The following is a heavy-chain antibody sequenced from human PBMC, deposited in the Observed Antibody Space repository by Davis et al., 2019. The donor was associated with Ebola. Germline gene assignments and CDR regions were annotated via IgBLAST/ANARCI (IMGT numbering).Heavy chain of an antibody. J-gene: IGHJ3*01. CDR3: TKDVEWAQFDL. CDR2: INGDGSHI. CDR1: GFTFSTTW. D-gene: IGHD1-26*01. V-gene: IGHV3-74*01. Sequence: HTGGSLRLSCAASGFTFSTTWMYWVRQAPGTGLLCVSRINGDGSHINYADSVKGRFTISRDNAKNSLFLQMNNLRAEDTAVYYCTKDVEWAQFDLWGQGTMVTVSS.